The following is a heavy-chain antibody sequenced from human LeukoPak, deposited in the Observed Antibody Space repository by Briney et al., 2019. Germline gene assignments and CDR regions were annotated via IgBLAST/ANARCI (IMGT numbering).Heavy chain of an antibody. V-gene: IGHV5-51*01. CDR2: IY. Sequence: GESLKISCKASGYSFTSYWIGWVRQVPGKGLEWMGLIYSPSFQGQVTLSVDASISTAYLQLSGLRASDTAIYYCVRFALTSSLDHWGQGTLVTVSS. J-gene: IGHJ5*02. CDR3: VRFALTSSLDH. D-gene: IGHD6-13*01. CDR1: GYSFTSYW.